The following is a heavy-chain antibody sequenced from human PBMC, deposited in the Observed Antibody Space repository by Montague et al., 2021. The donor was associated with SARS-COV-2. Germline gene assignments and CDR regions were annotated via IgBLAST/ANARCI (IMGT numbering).Heavy chain of an antibody. CDR2: IYPGDSDT. Sequence: QSGSEVKEPGESLKISCKGSGYSFTSYWIGWVHQMPGKGLEWMGXIYPGDSDTRYSPSFQGQVTISADKSISTAYLQWSSLKASDTAIYYCARVTDYYYDTSGYWDAFDIWGQGTMVTVSS. V-gene: IGHV5-51*07. CDR1: GYSFTSYW. CDR3: ARVTDYYYDTSGYWDAFDI. J-gene: IGHJ3*02. D-gene: IGHD3-22*01.